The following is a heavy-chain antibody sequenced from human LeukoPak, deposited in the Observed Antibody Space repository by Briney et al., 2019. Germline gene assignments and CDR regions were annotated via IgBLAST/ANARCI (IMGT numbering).Heavy chain of an antibody. V-gene: IGHV3-21*01. Sequence: GGSLRLSCAASGLSFSDYGMHWVRQAPGKGLEWVSSISSSSSYIYYADSVKGRFTISRDNAKNSLYLQMNSLRAEDTAVYYCAREVLFPGGAFDIWGQGTMVTVSS. D-gene: IGHD4/OR15-4a*01. CDR2: ISSSSSYI. CDR1: GLSFSDYG. J-gene: IGHJ3*02. CDR3: AREVLFPGGAFDI.